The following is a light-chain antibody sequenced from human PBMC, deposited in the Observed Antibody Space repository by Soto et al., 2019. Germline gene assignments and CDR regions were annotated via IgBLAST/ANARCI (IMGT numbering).Light chain of an antibody. CDR3: QQSYITTIT. CDR1: QSISTY. V-gene: IGKV1-39*01. CDR2: DAS. Sequence: DIQMTQSPSTLSGSVGDRVTITCRASQSISTYLNWYHQKPGKAPNLLIYDASRLQSGVPSRFSGSGSGTDFTLTISSLKNEDGATYYCQQSYITTITFGQGTRLEIK. J-gene: IGKJ5*01.